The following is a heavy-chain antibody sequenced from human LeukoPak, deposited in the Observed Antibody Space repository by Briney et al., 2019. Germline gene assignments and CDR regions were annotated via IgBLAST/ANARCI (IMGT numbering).Heavy chain of an antibody. CDR2: ISTSSIYI. J-gene: IGHJ4*02. Sequence: GGSLRLSCAASGFTFSSYSMSWVRQAPGKGLDWVSSISTSSIYIYYADSVKGRFTISRDNAKNSLYLQMNSLRAEDTAVYYCASTYSSSWYLFDYWGQGTLVTVSS. V-gene: IGHV3-21*01. CDR3: ASTYSSSWYLFDY. D-gene: IGHD6-13*01. CDR1: GFTFSSYS.